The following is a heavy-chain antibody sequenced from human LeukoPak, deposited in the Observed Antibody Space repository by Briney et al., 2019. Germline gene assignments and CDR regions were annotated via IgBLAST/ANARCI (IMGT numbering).Heavy chain of an antibody. V-gene: IGHV3-7*04. Sequence: GSLRLSCAASGFTFSNYWMSWVRQAPGKGLEWVASIDQYGRAKYYVDSVRGRFTFSRDNTKNSLHLQMNSLRAEDTAVYYCARADSYGSILDYWGQGPRVIDSS. CDR1: GFTFSNYW. CDR2: IDQYGRAK. CDR3: ARADSYGSILDY. J-gene: IGHJ4*02. D-gene: IGHD5-18*01.